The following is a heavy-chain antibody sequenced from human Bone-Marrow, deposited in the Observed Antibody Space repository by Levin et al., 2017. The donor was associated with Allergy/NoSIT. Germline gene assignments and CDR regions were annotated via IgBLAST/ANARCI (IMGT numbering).Heavy chain of an antibody. CDR1: GDSISSGDYY. V-gene: IGHV4-31*03. J-gene: IGHJ4*02. D-gene: IGHD2-21*01. Sequence: TASETLSLTCTVSGDSISSGDYYWTWIRQHPGKGLEWLGYIYYSGSTHYNASLKSRVTISIDRTENQFSLKLTSVTAADTAVYYCAREYTSGDSGGYFDNWGQGTLVTVSS. CDR3: AREYTSGDSGGYFDN. CDR2: IYYSGST.